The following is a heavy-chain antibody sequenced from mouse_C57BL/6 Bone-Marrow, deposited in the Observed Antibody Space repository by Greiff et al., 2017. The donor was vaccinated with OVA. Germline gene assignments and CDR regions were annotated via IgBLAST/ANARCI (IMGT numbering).Heavy chain of an antibody. J-gene: IGHJ1*03. V-gene: IGHV1-82*01. CDR1: GYAFSSSW. CDR2: IYPGDGDT. CDR3: ANSNYEGVRYFDV. D-gene: IGHD2-5*01. Sequence: VKLVESGPELVKPGASVKISCKASGYAFSSSWMNWVKQRPGKGLEWIGRIYPGDGDTNYNGKFKGKATLTADKSSSTAYMQLSSLTSEDSAVYFWANSNYEGVRYFDVWGTGTTVTVSS.